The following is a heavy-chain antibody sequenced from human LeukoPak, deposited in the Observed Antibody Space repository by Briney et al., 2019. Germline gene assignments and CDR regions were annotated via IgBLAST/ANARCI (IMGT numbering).Heavy chain of an antibody. CDR1: GFTFSSYS. D-gene: IGHD3-22*01. V-gene: IGHV3-48*01. J-gene: IGHJ4*02. CDR2: ISSSSSTI. Sequence: GGSLRLSCAASGFTFSSYSMNWVRQAPGKGLEWVSYISSSSSTIYYADSVKGRFTISRDNAKNSLYLQMNSLRAEDTAVYYCAARPGGDYYDSSGYYFDYWGQGTLVTVSS. CDR3: AARPGGDYYDSSGYYFDY.